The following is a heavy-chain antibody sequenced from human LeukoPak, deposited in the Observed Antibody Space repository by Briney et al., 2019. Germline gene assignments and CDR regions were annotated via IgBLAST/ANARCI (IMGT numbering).Heavy chain of an antibody. Sequence: PGGSLRLSCTVSGFTVSSNSMSWVRQPAGKGLEWIGRIYSTGRSDYNPSLKSRITMSVDTSKNQFSLKLSSVTAADTAVYYCARDGPRSGYDLGHFDNLGQGTLVTASS. CDR3: ARDGPRSGYDLGHFDN. CDR1: GFTVSSNS. J-gene: IGHJ4*02. CDR2: IYSTGRS. V-gene: IGHV4-4*07. D-gene: IGHD5-12*01.